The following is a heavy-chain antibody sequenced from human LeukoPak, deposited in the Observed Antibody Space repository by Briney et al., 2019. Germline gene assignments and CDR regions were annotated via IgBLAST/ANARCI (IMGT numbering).Heavy chain of an antibody. Sequence: SETLSLTCTVSGGSISRSSYSWGWIRQPPGKGLEWIGSIYYSGSTYYNPSLKSRVTISVDTSKNQFSLKLSSVTAADTAVYYCASLDIVVVPAALYYFDYWGQGTLVTVSS. CDR1: GGSISRSSYS. CDR3: ASLDIVVVPAALYYFDY. D-gene: IGHD2-2*01. V-gene: IGHV4-39*01. J-gene: IGHJ4*02. CDR2: IYYSGST.